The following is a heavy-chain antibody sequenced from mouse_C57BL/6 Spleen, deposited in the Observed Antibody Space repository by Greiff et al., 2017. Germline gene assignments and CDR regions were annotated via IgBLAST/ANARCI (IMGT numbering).Heavy chain of an antibody. D-gene: IGHD2-2*01. J-gene: IGHJ2*01. CDR2: FNPGSGSL. Sequence: QVHVKQSGAELVKPGASVKLPCKASGYTFTEYTIHWVKQRSGQGLEWIGWFNPGSGSLMYNEKFKDKATLTADKSSSTVNIELSRLTSEDSAIYFCAGHEDGVGYYFDYWGQGTTLTVSS. CDR1: GYTFTEYT. V-gene: IGHV1-62-2*01. CDR3: AGHEDGVGYYFDY.